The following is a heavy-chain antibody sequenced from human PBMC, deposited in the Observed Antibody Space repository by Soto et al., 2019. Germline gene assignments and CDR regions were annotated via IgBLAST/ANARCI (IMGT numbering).Heavy chain of an antibody. CDR1: GFTFSGHW. Sequence: PGGSLRLSCAASGFTFSGHWMTWVRQAPGKGLEWVSGISGSGDSTYYADSVKGRFTISRDNSKNTLYLQMNSLRSEDTAVYYCARDLLAVAVDYGMDVWGQGTTVTVSS. CDR3: ARDLLAVAVDYGMDV. CDR2: ISGSGDST. D-gene: IGHD6-19*01. J-gene: IGHJ6*02. V-gene: IGHV3-23*01.